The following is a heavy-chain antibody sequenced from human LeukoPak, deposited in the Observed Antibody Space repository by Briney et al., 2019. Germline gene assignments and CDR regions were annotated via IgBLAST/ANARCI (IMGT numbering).Heavy chain of an antibody. CDR1: GFTSTAYY. CDR2: INPHTGDT. Sequence: ASVKVSCKASGFTSTAYYMHWVRQAPGEGLEWMGWINPHTGDTNYAQKFQGRVSLTRDTSISTAYMELSRLRSDDTAIYYCARPLSPYQYYFAYWGQGSLITVSS. J-gene: IGHJ4*02. CDR3: ARPLSPYQYYFAY. D-gene: IGHD2/OR15-2a*01. V-gene: IGHV1-2*02.